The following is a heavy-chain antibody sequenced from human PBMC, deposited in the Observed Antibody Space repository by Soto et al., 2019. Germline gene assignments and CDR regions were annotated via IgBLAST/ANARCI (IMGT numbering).Heavy chain of an antibody. CDR3: ARDSAPAAPFDS. CDR2: ISAYNGNT. V-gene: IGHV1-18*01. CDR1: GYTFTSYG. Sequence: QVQLVQSGAEVKKPGASVKVSCKASGYTFTSYGISWVRQAPGQGLEWMGWISAYNGNTNYAQKLQGRVTMTTDTSTTTSYGERRSLSSDDTAVECCARDSAPAAPFDSWAKGTLVTFPS. J-gene: IGHJ4*02. D-gene: IGHD2-2*01.